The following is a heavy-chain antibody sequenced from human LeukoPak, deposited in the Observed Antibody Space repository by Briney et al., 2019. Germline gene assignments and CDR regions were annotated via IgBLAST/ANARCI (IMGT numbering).Heavy chain of an antibody. J-gene: IGHJ4*02. V-gene: IGHV4-4*07. Sequence: ASETLSLTCTVYGGSISSYYWSWIRQPAGKGLEWIGRIYTSGSTNYNPSLKSRVTMSVDTSKNQFSLKLSSVTAADTAVYYCARTPYSSSWYGGDFDYWGQGTLVTVSS. D-gene: IGHD6-13*01. CDR2: IYTSGST. CDR1: GGSISSYY. CDR3: ARTPYSSSWYGGDFDY.